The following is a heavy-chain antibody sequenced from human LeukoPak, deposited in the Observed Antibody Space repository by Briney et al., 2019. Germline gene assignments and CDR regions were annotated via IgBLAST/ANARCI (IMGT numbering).Heavy chain of an antibody. CDR1: GGSISSSSYY. Sequence: SETLSLTCTVSGGSISSSSYYWGWIRQPPGKGLEWIGSIYYSGSTYYNPSLKSRVTISVDTSKNQFSLKLSSVTAADTAVYYCAGVPIATVTTGTWGQGTLVTVSS. CDR3: AGVPIATVTTGT. CDR2: IYYSGST. J-gene: IGHJ5*02. D-gene: IGHD4-17*01. V-gene: IGHV4-39*01.